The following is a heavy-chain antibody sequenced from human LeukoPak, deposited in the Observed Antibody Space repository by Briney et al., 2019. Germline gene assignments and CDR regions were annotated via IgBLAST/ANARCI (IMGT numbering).Heavy chain of an antibody. CDR2: IKKDGSEK. CDR1: GFVVSSNY. Sequence: GGSLRLSCAASGFVVSSNYLAWVRQAPGKGLEWVANIKKDGSEKYYVDSVKGRFTISRDNVQNSLYLQMNSLRADDTALYYCARHDYRFDYWGQGILVTVSS. V-gene: IGHV3-7*03. CDR3: ARHDYRFDY. J-gene: IGHJ4*02. D-gene: IGHD4-11*01.